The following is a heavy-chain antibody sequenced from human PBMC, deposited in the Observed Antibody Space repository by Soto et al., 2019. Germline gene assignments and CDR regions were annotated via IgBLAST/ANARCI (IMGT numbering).Heavy chain of an antibody. CDR2: VYYSGST. D-gene: IGHD3-3*01. Sequence: RKGLEWIGYVYYSGSTNYNPSLKSRVTISVDTSKNQFSLKLSSVTAADTAVYYCAGNYEIRNDLSGSARRGNGTAVPVS. J-gene: IGHJ6*03. V-gene: IGHV4-59*01. CDR3: AGNYEIRNDLSGSAR.